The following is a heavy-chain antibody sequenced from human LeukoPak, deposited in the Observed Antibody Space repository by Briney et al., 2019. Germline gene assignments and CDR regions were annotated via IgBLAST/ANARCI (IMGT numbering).Heavy chain of an antibody. CDR2: ISGSGVMT. J-gene: IGHJ6*03. V-gene: IGHV3-23*01. CDR3: ARSLRVRGVPDYMDV. CDR1: GFTFSDYA. Sequence: GGSLRLSCAASGFTFSDYAMTWVRQAPGKGLEWVATISGSGVMTYYADSVKGRFTVSGDNSKNTLYLQMSSLTAEDTAVYYCARSLRVRGVPDYMDVWGKGTTVIISS. D-gene: IGHD3-10*02.